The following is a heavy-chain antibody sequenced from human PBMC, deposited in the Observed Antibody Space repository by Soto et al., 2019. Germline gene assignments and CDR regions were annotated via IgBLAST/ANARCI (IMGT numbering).Heavy chain of an antibody. D-gene: IGHD3-22*01. CDR1: GFTFSSYA. CDR2: ISYDGSNK. V-gene: IGHV3-30-3*01. J-gene: IGHJ3*02. CDR3: ARLGITMIDDAFDI. Sequence: GGSLRLSCAASGFTFSSYAMHWVRQAPGKGLEWVAVISYDGSNKYYADSVKGRFTISRDNSKNTLYLQMNSLRAEDTAVYYCARLGITMIDDAFDIWGQGTMVTVSS.